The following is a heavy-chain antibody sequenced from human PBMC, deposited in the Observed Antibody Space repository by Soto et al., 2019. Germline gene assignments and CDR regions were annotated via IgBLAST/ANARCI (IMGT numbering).Heavy chain of an antibody. V-gene: IGHV3-74*01. J-gene: IGHJ4*02. D-gene: IGHD2-21*01. CDR2: MSNDGSDI. CDR1: GATFANYW. Sequence: EVHVVESGGGLVQPGGSLRLSCEASGATFANYWMHWVRQVPGKGLVWVSRMSNDGSDITYADSVKGRFTASRDNTKHMVFLQMNNLSVEDTAVYYCTRDIPHQRSDSWGQGNLVTVSS. CDR3: TRDIPHQRSDS.